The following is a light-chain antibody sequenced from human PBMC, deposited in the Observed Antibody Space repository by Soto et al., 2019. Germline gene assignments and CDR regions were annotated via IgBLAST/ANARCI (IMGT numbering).Light chain of an antibody. CDR3: SSYSSTSTPVV. CDR2: EVI. Sequence: QSALTQPASVSGSPGQSITISCTGTSSDIGGFSYVSWYQQHPDKAPKLIIYEVINRPSGVSNRFSGSKSGDTASLTISGLQPEDEADYSCSSYSSTSTPVVFGGGTKVTV. J-gene: IGLJ3*02. CDR1: SSDIGGFSY. V-gene: IGLV2-14*01.